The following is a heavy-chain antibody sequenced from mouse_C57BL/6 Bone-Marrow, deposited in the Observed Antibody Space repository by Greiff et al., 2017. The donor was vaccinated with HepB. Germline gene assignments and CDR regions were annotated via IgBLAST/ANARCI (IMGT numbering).Heavy chain of an antibody. Sequence: EVQLQQSGPELVKPGASVKISCKASGYTFTDYYMNWVKQSHGKSLEWIGDINPNNGGTSYNQKFKGKATLTVDKSSSTAYMELRSLTSEDSAVYYCARGEYGSSYWYFDVWGTGTTVTVSS. CDR3: ARGEYGSSYWYFDV. CDR2: INPNNGGT. D-gene: IGHD1-1*01. J-gene: IGHJ1*03. CDR1: GYTFTDYY. V-gene: IGHV1-26*01.